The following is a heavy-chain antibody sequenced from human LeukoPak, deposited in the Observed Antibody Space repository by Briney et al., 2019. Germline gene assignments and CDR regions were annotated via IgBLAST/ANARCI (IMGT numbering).Heavy chain of an antibody. J-gene: IGHJ4*02. D-gene: IGHD4-17*01. CDR3: AKDLRDYGDYGGVDY. CDR1: GFTFSSYG. Sequence: GGSLRLSCAASGFTFSSYGMHWVRQAPGKGLEWVAFIRYDGSNKYYADSVKGRFTISRDNSKNTLYLQMNSLRAEDTAAYYCAKDLRDYGDYGGVDYWGQGTLVTVSS. CDR2: IRYDGSNK. V-gene: IGHV3-30*02.